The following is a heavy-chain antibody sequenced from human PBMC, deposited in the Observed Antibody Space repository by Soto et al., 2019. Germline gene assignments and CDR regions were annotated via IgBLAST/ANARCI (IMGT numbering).Heavy chain of an antibody. CDR2: IIPIFGTA. D-gene: IGHD4-4*01. V-gene: IGHV1-69*13. J-gene: IGHJ6*02. CDR1: GGTFSSYA. Sequence: SVKVSCKASGGTFSSYAISWVRQAPGQGLEWMGGIIPIFGTANYAQKFQGRVTITADESTSTAYMELSSLRSEDTAVYYCASNDWGRNYVFLRVCFYFGMGVWGHGTTVTVSS. CDR3: ASNDWGRNYVFLRVCFYFGMGV.